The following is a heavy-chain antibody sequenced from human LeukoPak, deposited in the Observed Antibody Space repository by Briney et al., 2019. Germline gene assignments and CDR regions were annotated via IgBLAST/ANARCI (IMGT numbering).Heavy chain of an antibody. CDR3: AKAPVTTCRGAYCYPFDY. J-gene: IGHJ4*02. CDR1: GFTVSSNY. V-gene: IGHV3-53*01. Sequence: PGGSLRLSCAASGFTVSSNYMSWVRQAPGKGLEWVSVIYSGGSTYYADSVKGRFTISRDSSKNTLFLQTNRLRPEDAAVYYCAKAPVTTCRGAYCYPFDYWGQGTLVTVSS. D-gene: IGHD2-21*01. CDR2: IYSGGST.